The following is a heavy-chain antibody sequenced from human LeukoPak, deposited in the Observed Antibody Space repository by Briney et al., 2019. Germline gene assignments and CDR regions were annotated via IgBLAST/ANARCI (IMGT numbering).Heavy chain of an antibody. J-gene: IGHJ4*02. CDR2: IYYSGST. D-gene: IGHD6-19*01. V-gene: IGHV4-39*07. Sequence: SETLSLTCTVSGGSISSSSYYWGWIRQPPGKGLEWIGSIYYSGSTYYNPSLKSRVTISVGTSKNQFSLKLSSVTAADTAVYYCARVAVAETGYFDYWGQGTLVTVSS. CDR3: ARVAVAETGYFDY. CDR1: GGSISSSSYY.